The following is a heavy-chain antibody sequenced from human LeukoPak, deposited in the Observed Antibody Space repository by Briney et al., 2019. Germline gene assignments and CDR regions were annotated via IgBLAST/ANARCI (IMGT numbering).Heavy chain of an antibody. D-gene: IGHD1-14*01. CDR3: ARGGKEPIDY. V-gene: IGHV4-59*01. Sequence: PSETLSLTCTVSGGSISNYYWSWIPQPPGKELEWIGYIYYIGSTNYNPSLKSRVTISVDTSKNQFSLKLSSVTAADTAVYYCARGGKEPIDYWGQGTLVTVSS. CDR1: GGSISNYY. CDR2: IYYIGST. J-gene: IGHJ4*02.